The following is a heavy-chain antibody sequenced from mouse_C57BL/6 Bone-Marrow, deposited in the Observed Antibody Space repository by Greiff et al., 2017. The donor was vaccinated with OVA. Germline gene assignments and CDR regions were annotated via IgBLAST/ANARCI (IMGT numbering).Heavy chain of an antibody. V-gene: IGHV1-80*01. Sequence: QVQLQQSGAELVKPGASVKISCKASGYAFSSYWMNWVKQRPGKGLEWIGQIYPGDGDTNYNGKFKGKATMTADKSSSTAYMQLSSLTAEDSAVYCCTREGLPYYFDYWGQGTTLTVSS. CDR2: IYPGDGDT. CDR1: GYAFSSYW. J-gene: IGHJ2*01. D-gene: IGHD2-4*01. CDR3: TREGLPYYFDY.